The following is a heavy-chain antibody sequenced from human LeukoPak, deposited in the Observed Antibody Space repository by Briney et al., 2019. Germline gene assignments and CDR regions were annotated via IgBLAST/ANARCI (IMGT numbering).Heavy chain of an antibody. CDR2: FDPEDGET. CDR1: GYTLTELS. Sequence: ASVKVSCKVSGYTLTELSMHWVRQAPGKGLEWMGGFDPEDGETIYAQKFQGRVTMTEDTSTDTAYMELSSLRSEDTAVYYCATATPADYYYGMDVWGQGTTVTVSS. J-gene: IGHJ6*02. V-gene: IGHV1-24*01. CDR3: ATATPADYYYGMDV.